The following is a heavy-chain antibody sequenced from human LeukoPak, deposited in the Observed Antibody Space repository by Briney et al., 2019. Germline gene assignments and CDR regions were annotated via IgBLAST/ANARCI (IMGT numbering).Heavy chain of an antibody. CDR3: ARGGSYPNDPFDI. D-gene: IGHD1-26*01. V-gene: IGHV3-23*01. J-gene: IGHJ3*02. CDR1: GFTFTSYA. CDR2: ISVGGDST. Sequence: PGGSLRLSCAASGFTFTSYAMTWVRQAPGKGLEWVSAISVGGDSTYYTDSVKGRFTIFRDNSKNTLYLQMNSLRTEDTAVYYCARGGSYPNDPFDIWGQGTMVTVTS.